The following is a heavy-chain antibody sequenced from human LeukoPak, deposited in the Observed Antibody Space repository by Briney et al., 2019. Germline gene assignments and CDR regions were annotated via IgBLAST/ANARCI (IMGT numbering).Heavy chain of an antibody. D-gene: IGHD3-22*01. V-gene: IGHV3-21*01. CDR1: GFTFSSYS. CDR3: ASDTDYYDSSAVAFDI. Sequence: PGGSLRLSCAASGFTFSSYSMNWVRQAPGKGLEWVSSISSSSSYIYYADSVKGRFTISRDNAKNSLYLQMNSLRAEDTAVYYCASDTDYYDSSAVAFDIWGQGTMVTVSS. CDR2: ISSSSSYI. J-gene: IGHJ3*02.